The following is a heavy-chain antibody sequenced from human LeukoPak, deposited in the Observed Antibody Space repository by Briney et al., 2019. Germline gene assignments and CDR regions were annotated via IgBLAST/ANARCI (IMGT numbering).Heavy chain of an antibody. Sequence: ASVKVSCKASGYTFTSYYMHWVRQAPGQGLEWMGIINPSGGSTSYAQKFQGRVTMTGDTSTSTVYMELSSLRSEDTAVYYCARDLSGGYSGYYYFDYWGQGTLVTVSS. V-gene: IGHV1-46*01. CDR1: GYTFTSYY. CDR3: ARDLSGGYSGYYYFDY. D-gene: IGHD5-12*01. J-gene: IGHJ4*02. CDR2: INPSGGST.